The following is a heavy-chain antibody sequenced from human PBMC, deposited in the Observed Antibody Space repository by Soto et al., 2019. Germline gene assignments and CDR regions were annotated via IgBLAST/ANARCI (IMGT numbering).Heavy chain of an antibody. J-gene: IGHJ6*02. V-gene: IGHV3-33*01. CDR2: IWYDGSNK. CDR3: ARESPGYGMDV. CDR1: GFTFSSYG. Sequence: SLRLSCAASGFTFSSYGMHWVRQAPGKGLEWVAVIWYDGSNKYYADSVKGRFTISRDNSKNTLYLQMNSLRAEDTAVYYCARESPGYGMDVWGQGTTVTVSS.